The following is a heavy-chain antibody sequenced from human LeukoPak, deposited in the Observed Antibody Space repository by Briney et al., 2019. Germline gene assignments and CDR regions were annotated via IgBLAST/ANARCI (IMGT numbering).Heavy chain of an antibody. V-gene: IGHV3-30-3*01. Sequence: GGSLRLSCAASGFTFSSYAMHWVRQAPGKGLEWVAVMSYDGSDIHYADSVKGRFTISRDNSKNTLYLQMNSLRGEDTAVYYCARDALGAIDYWGQGTLATVSS. D-gene: IGHD3-3*01. CDR2: MSYDGSDI. CDR1: GFTFSSYA. J-gene: IGHJ4*02. CDR3: ARDALGAIDY.